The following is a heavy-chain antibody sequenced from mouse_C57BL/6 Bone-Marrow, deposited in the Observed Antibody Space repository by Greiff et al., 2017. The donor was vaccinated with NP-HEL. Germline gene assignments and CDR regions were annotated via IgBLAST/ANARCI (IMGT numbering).Heavy chain of an antibody. D-gene: IGHD2-3*01. CDR3: ARNPIYDGYWYFDV. V-gene: IGHV2-9-1*01. J-gene: IGHJ1*03. Sequence: QVQLKESGPGLVAPSPSLTITCTVSGFSLTSYAISWVRQPPGKGLEWLGVIWTGGGTNYNSALNSSMSICKDNYKSQVLLKMNSMQTDDTARYYCARNPIYDGYWYFDVWGTGTTVTVSS. CDR2: IWTGGGT. CDR1: GFSLTSYA.